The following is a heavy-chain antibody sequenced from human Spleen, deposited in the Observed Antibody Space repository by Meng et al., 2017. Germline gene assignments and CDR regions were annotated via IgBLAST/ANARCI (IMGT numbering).Heavy chain of an antibody. D-gene: IGHD6-13*01. J-gene: IGHJ4*02. CDR3: ARRRAAAGMGY. Sequence: QVQLQESGPGLVRPSATLSLTCNASGGSVSSGSYSWSWIRQPPGKGLELIGHIYYSGHTKYNPALKSRVTISVDKSKNQFSLKLSSVTAADTAVYYCARRRAAAGMGYWGQGTLVTGSS. V-gene: IGHV4-61*01. CDR1: GGSVSSGSYS. CDR2: IYYSGHT.